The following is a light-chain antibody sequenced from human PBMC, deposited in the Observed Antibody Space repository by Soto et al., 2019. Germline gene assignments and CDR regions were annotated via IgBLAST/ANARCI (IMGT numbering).Light chain of an antibody. CDR2: RNN. CDR1: SSNIGSNY. J-gene: IGLJ3*02. V-gene: IGLV1-47*01. CDR3: AAWDDSLRGV. Sequence: QSVLTQPPSASGTPGQRVTISCSGSSSNIGSNYVYWYQQLPGTAPKLLIYRNNQRPSGVPDRFSGSKSGTSASLAISGLRSDDEADYYCAAWDDSLRGVFGGGTQLTVL.